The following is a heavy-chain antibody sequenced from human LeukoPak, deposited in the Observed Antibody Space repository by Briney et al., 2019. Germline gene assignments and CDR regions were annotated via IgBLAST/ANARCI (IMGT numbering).Heavy chain of an antibody. CDR2: IYYSGST. V-gene: IGHV4-31*03. CDR3: ARGFSSSVLSNCFDP. CDR1: GGSISSGAYY. J-gene: IGHJ5*02. Sequence: SETLSLTCTVSGGSISSGAYYWSWIRQRPGKGLEWIGYIYYSGSTYYNPSLKSRVTISVDTSKNQFSLRLSSVTAADTAVYYCARGFSSSVLSNCFDPWGQGTLVTVSS. D-gene: IGHD6-13*01.